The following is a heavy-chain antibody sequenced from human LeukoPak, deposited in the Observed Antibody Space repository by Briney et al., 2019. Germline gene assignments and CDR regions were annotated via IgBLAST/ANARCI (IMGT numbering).Heavy chain of an antibody. J-gene: IGHJ1*01. Sequence: PSETLSLTCAVYGGSFSGYYWSWIRQPPGKGLEWIGEINHSGSTNYNPSLKSRVTISVDTSKNQFSLKLSSVTAADTAVYYCARGRGYCSSTSCYTPNILGPPRTEGSEYFQHWGQGTLVTVSS. CDR2: INHSGST. D-gene: IGHD2-2*02. CDR3: ARGRGYCSSTSCYTPNILGPPRTEGSEYFQH. CDR1: GGSFSGYY. V-gene: IGHV4-34*01.